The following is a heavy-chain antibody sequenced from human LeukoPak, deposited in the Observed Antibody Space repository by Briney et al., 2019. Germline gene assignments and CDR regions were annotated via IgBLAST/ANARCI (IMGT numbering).Heavy chain of an antibody. D-gene: IGHD6-19*01. J-gene: IGHJ4*02. CDR1: GFTFSSYS. CDR2: ISSSGSTI. Sequence: GGSLRLSCAASGFTFSSYSMNWVRQAPGKGLEWVSYISSSGSTIYYADSVKGRFTISRDNAKNSLYLQMNSLRAEDTAVYYCAREPCSSSGWYCPVASWGQGTLVTVSS. V-gene: IGHV3-48*04. CDR3: AREPCSSSGWYCPVAS.